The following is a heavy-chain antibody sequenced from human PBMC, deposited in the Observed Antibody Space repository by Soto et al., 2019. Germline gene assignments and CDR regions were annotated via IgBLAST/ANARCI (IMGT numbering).Heavy chain of an antibody. J-gene: IGHJ4*02. V-gene: IGHV1-3*05. CDR3: ARSIVVVTALDY. Sequence: QVQLVQSGAEEKKPGASVKGSCKASGYTFTSYAMHWVRQAPGQRLEWMGWINAGNGNTKYSQKYQGRVNITRDTSASTAYMELSSLRSEDPAVYYCARSIVVVTALDYWGQGTLVTVSS. CDR2: INAGNGNT. CDR1: GYTFTSYA. D-gene: IGHD2-21*02.